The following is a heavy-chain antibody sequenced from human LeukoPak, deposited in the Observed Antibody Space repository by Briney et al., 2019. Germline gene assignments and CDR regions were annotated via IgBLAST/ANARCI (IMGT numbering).Heavy chain of an antibody. Sequence: ASVKVSCKASGGTFSGYAISWVRQAPGQGLEWMGRIIPILGIANYAQKFQGRVTITADKSTSTAYMELSSLRSEDTAVYYCARDLGYCSSTSCQDNWFDPWGQGTLVTVSS. CDR1: GGTFSGYA. CDR2: IIPILGIA. D-gene: IGHD2-2*03. CDR3: ARDLGYCSSTSCQDNWFDP. J-gene: IGHJ5*02. V-gene: IGHV1-69*04.